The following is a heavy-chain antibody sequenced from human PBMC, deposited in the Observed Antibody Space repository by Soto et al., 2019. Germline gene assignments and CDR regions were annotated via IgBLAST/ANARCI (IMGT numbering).Heavy chain of an antibody. Sequence: GGSLRLSCAASGCTFSSYAMKWVRQAPGKGLEWVSLIGESGTPTYYADSVKGRFTISRDNSGNTLFLEMYSLRAEDTAVYYCARYMPDVRYYGMYVWGQETTLTVSS. D-gene: IGHD5-18*01. CDR3: ARYMPDVRYYGMYV. CDR2: IGESGTPT. V-gene: IGHV3-23*01. CDR1: GCTFSSYA. J-gene: IGHJ6*02.